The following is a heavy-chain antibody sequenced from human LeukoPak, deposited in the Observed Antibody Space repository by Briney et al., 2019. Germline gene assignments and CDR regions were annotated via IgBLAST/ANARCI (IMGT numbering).Heavy chain of an antibody. J-gene: IGHJ4*02. CDR1: GFTFSSYR. V-gene: IGHV3-21*01. Sequence: GGSLRLSCAASGFTFSSYRMNWVRQAPGKGLEWVSSISISSSYVYYADSAKGRFTISRDSAENSLYLQMNSLRAEDTAVYFCADNLSRWGQGTLVTVSS. CDR2: ISISSSYV. D-gene: IGHD1-1*01. CDR3: ADNLSR.